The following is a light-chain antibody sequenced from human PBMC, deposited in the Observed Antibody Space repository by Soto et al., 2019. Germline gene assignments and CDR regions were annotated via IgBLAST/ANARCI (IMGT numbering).Light chain of an antibody. CDR2: KAS. J-gene: IGKJ1*01. V-gene: IGKV1-5*03. CDR3: QQYNSYPWT. CDR1: QSISSW. Sequence: IQMTQSPSTLSASVGDRVTITCRASQSISSWLAWYQQKPGKAPKLLIYKASSLESGVPSRFSGSGSGTEFTLTISSLHPDDFATYYCQQYNSYPWTFGQGTKVEIK.